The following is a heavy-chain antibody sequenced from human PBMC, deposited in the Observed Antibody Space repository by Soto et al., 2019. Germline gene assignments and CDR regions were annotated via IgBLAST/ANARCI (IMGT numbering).Heavy chain of an antibody. CDR3: AKFSSCYYYYYMDV. Sequence: EVQLLESGGGLVQPGGSLRLSCAASGFTFSSYAMSWVRQAPGKGLEWVSAISGSGGSTYYADSVKGRFTISRDNSKNTLYLQMNSLRTEDTAVYDCAKFSSCYYYYYMDVWGKGTTVTVSS. CDR2: ISGSGGST. D-gene: IGHD6-6*01. J-gene: IGHJ6*03. V-gene: IGHV3-23*01. CDR1: GFTFSSYA.